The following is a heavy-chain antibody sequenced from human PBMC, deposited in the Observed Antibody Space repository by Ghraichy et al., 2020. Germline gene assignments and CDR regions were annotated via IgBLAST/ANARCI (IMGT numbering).Heavy chain of an antibody. CDR2: ISGSGGST. V-gene: IGHV3-23*01. CDR3: AKDPYVHPNQGGWLSDGVDNWFDP. CDR1: GFTFSSYA. Sequence: GGSLRLSCAASGFTFSSYAMSWVRQAPGKGLEWVSAISGSGGSTYYADSVKGRFTISRDNSKNTLYLQMNSLRAEDTAVYYCAKDPYVHPNQGGWLSDGVDNWFDPWGQGTLVTVSS. J-gene: IGHJ5*02. D-gene: IGHD3-22*01.